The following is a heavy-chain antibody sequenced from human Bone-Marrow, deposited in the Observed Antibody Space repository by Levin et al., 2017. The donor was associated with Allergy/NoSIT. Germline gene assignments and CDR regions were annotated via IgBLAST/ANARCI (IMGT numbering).Heavy chain of an antibody. V-gene: IGHV5-51*01. CDR2: IYPGDSET. D-gene: IGHD3-10*01. Sequence: GESLKISCRASGYQFADHWIGWVRQLPGKGLEWMWNIYPGDSETRSSPSFQGQVTISVDKSINTAYLQWDSLSASDTAMYFCARQSDELPPYDGEWVEEHYFDYWGQGTLVTVSS. CDR1: GYQFADHW. J-gene: IGHJ4*02. CDR3: ARQSDELPPYDGEWVEEHYFDY.